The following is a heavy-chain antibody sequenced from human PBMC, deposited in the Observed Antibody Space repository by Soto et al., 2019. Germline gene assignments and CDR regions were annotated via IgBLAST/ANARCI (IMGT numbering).Heavy chain of an antibody. CDR2: INHSGTT. J-gene: IGHJ5*02. D-gene: IGHD1-1*01. CDR3: ARGWRFEP. Sequence: SENLSLTCGVDGGSFSGYQLNWIRPSPGQGLEWIGEINHSGTTKYNPSLERRINLSVDTSKKQFSLKMFSVTAADTAIYYCARGWRFEPWGQGTQVTVS. V-gene: IGHV4-34*01. CDR1: GGSFSGYQ.